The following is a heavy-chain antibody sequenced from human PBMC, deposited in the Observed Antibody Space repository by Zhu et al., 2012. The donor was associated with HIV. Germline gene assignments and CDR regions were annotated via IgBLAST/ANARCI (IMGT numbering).Heavy chain of an antibody. D-gene: IGHD3-22*01. V-gene: IGHV4-34*02. J-gene: IGHJ4*02. Sequence: QVQLQQWGAGLLKPSETLSLTCAVYGESLTGNTYYWSWIPSAPREGLEWIGEINHTGNTNYNPSLKSRVTISVDTSKNQFSLKLSSVTAADTALYYCARDHHTSGYHYWGQGTLVTVSS. CDR2: INHTGNT. CDR1: GESLTGNTYY. CDR3: ARDHHTSGYHY.